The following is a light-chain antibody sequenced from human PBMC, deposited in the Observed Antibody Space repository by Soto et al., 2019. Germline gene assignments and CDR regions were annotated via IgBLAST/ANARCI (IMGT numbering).Light chain of an antibody. CDR3: AAWDDSFWV. V-gene: IGLV1-44*01. J-gene: IGLJ3*02. Sequence: QLVLTQPPSASGTPGQRVTISCSGSSSNIGSNTVNWYQQLPGTAPKLLIYSNNQRPSGVPDRFSGSKSGTSASLAISGLQSEDEADYYCAAWDDSFWVFGGGTKLTVL. CDR1: SSNIGSNT. CDR2: SNN.